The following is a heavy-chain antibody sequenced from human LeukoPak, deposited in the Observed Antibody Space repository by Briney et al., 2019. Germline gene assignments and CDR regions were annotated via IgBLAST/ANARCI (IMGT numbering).Heavy chain of an antibody. V-gene: IGHV3-11*06. D-gene: IGHD3-22*01. CDR3: ARDVHYYDSSGYQAFDY. J-gene: IGHJ4*02. Sequence: GASLRLSCAASGFTFSDYYMSWIRQAPGKGLEWVSYIRRSSSYTNYADSVKGRFTISRDNAKNSLYLQKNSLRAEDTAVYYCARDVHYYDSSGYQAFDYWGQGTLVTVCS. CDR1: GFTFSDYY. CDR2: IRRSSSYT.